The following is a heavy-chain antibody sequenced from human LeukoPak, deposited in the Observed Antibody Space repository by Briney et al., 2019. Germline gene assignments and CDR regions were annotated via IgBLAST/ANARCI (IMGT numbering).Heavy chain of an antibody. CDR2: IYYSGST. CDR1: GGSINYY. J-gene: IGHJ4*02. CDR3: ARQTWTGNDY. V-gene: IGHV4-39*01. D-gene: IGHD3-10*01. Sequence: SETLSLTCTVSGGSINYYWGWIRQPPGKGLEWIGSIYYSGSTYYNPSLKSRATISVDTSKKQFSLKLRSMTAADTAVYYCARQTWTGNDYWGQGTLVTVSS.